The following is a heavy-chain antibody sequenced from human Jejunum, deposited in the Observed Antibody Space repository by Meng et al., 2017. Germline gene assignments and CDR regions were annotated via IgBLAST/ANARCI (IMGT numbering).Heavy chain of an antibody. D-gene: IGHD3-3*01. CDR3: GRGRSGTNL. V-gene: IGHV3-53*01. CDR1: GFTVSNYY. Sequence: GESLKISCAASGFTVSNYYMSWVRQAPGKGLEWVSVIYSDGRTYYVDSVKGRFTIARDYSENTVYLQMNGLRDEDTAMYYCGRGRSGTNLWGQGTLVTVSS. J-gene: IGHJ5*02. CDR2: IYSDGRT.